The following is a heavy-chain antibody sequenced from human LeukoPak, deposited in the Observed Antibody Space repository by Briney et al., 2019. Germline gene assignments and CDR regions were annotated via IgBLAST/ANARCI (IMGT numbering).Heavy chain of an antibody. J-gene: IGHJ4*02. V-gene: IGHV3-7*01. D-gene: IGHD3-16*01. CDR1: GFSFNSDW. Sequence: GGTLRLSCAASGFSFNSDWMDWVRQAPGKGLEWVANIKHDESEKNYLDSVKGRFTISRDNAQNSLYLQMNGLRVEDTAVYYCTRRLDDWGQGTLVTVSS. CDR2: IKHDESEK. CDR3: TRRLDD.